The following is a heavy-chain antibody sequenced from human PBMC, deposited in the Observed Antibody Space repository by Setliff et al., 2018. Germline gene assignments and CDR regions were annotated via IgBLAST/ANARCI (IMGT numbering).Heavy chain of an antibody. D-gene: IGHD4-17*01. Sequence: KPGGSLRLSCAASGFTFSNAWMSWVRQAPGKGLEWVGRIKSKTDGGTTDYAAPVKGRCTISRDDSKNTLYLQMNSLKTEDTAVYYCTTSISEDYDYGENEGVYDYYYYKDVWGKGTTVTVSS. CDR3: TTSISEDYDYGENEGVYDYYYYKDV. CDR2: IKSKTDGGTT. V-gene: IGHV3-15*01. J-gene: IGHJ6*03. CDR1: GFTFSNAW.